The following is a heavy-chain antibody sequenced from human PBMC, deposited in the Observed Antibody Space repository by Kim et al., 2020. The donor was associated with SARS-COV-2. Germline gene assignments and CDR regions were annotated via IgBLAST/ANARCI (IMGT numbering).Heavy chain of an antibody. CDR1: GGSISSYY. D-gene: IGHD3-3*01. CDR3: ARSREYYDFWSGYYSGAPYYYMDV. J-gene: IGHJ6*03. V-gene: IGHV4-59*01. Sequence: SETLSLTCTVSGGSISSYYWSWIRQPPGKGLEWIGYIYYSGSTNYNPSLKSRVTISVDTSKNQFSLKLSSVTAADTAVYYCARSREYYDFWSGYYSGAPYYYMDVWGKGTTVTVSS. CDR2: IYYSGST.